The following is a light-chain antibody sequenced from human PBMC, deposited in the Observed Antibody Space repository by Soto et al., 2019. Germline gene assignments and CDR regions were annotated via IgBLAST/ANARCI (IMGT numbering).Light chain of an antibody. V-gene: IGLV2-23*02. CDR2: EVS. CDR3: CSYAGSSTFYV. CDR1: SSDFGSYNL. Sequence: QSVLTQPASVSGSPGQSITISCTGTSSDFGSYNLVSWYQLHPGKAPKLMIYEVSKRPSGVSNRFSGSKSGNTASLTISGLQAEDEADYYCCSYAGSSTFYVFGTGTKVTVL. J-gene: IGLJ1*01.